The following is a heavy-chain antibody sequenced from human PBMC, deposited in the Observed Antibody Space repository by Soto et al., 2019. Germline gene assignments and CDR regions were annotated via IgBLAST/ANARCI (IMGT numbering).Heavy chain of an antibody. CDR3: ARDLSYYDSSGYYYGVGWFDP. CDR1: GFTFSVYY. D-gene: IGHD3-22*01. V-gene: IGHV3-11*06. Sequence: QVQLVESGGGLVKPGGSLRLSCAASGFTFSVYYMSWIRQAPGKGLEWVSYISSSSSYTNYADSVKGRFTISRDNAKNSLYLQMNSLRAEDTAVYYCARDLSYYDSSGYYYGVGWFDPWGQGTLVTVSS. CDR2: ISSSSSYT. J-gene: IGHJ5*02.